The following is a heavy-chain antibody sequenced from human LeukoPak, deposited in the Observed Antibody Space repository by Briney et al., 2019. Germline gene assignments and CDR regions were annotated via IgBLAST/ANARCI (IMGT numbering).Heavy chain of an antibody. CDR2: IITILGIA. D-gene: IGHD3-22*01. CDR3: ARDTMIVVEKNWFDP. CDR1: GYTFTSCY. V-gene: IGHV1-69*04. J-gene: IGHJ5*02. Sequence: SVKVSCEASGYTFTSCYMHWVRQAPGQGLEWMGRIITILGIANYAQKFQGRVTITADKSTSTAYMELSSLRSEDTAVYYCARDTMIVVEKNWFDPWGQGTLVTVSS.